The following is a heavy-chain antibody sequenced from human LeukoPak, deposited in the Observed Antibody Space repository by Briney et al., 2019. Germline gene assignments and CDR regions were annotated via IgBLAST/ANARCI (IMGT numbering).Heavy chain of an antibody. J-gene: IGHJ3*02. CDR2: ISSSSSYI. CDR3: ARDDAFDI. V-gene: IGHV3-21*01. Sequence: GGSLRLSCSASGFTFGDYAMSWFRQAPGKGLEWVSSISSSSSYIYYADSVKGRFTISRDNAKNSLYLQMNSLRAEDTAVYYCARDDAFDIWGQGTVVTVSS. CDR1: GFTFGDYA.